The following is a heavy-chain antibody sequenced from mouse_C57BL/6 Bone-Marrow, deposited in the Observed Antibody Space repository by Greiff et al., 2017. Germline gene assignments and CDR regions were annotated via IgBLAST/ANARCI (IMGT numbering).Heavy chain of an antibody. CDR2: IDPSDSYT. J-gene: IGHJ4*01. CDR3: AFYCYGIRSHDYYAMDY. V-gene: IGHV1-69*01. D-gene: IGHD1-1*01. Sequence: QVQLQQPGAELVMPGASVKLSCKASGYTFTSSWMHWVKQRPGQGLEWIGEIDPSDSYTNSNQKFKGKSTLTVDKASSTAYMQLSSLTSEDSAVYDCAFYCYGIRSHDYYAMDYGGQGTSVTGSS. CDR1: GYTFTSSW.